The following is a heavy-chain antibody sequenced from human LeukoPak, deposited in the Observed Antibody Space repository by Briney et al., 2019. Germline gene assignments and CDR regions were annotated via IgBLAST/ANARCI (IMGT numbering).Heavy chain of an antibody. V-gene: IGHV4-34*01. CDR3: ARGGRRSGSFSNWFGP. Sequence: SETLSLTCTVNGGSFSGYHWSWIRQPPGKGLEWIGEISHSGSTNHNPSLKSRVTISVDTSKNLFFLKLTSVTAADTGVYYCARGGRRSGSFSNWFGPWGQGTLVTVSS. CDR2: ISHSGST. CDR1: GGSFSGYH. D-gene: IGHD1-26*01. J-gene: IGHJ5*02.